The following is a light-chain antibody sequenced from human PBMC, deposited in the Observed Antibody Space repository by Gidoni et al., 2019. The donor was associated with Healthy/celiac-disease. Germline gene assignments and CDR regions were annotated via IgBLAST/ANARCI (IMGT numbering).Light chain of an antibody. J-gene: IGKJ1*01. Sequence: DIQMTQSPSTLSASVGDRVTITCRASQSISSWLAWYQQKPGKAPKLLIYKASSLDSGVPSRFSGSGSGTEFTLTISSLQPDDFATYYCQQYNSYSWTFGQXTKVEIK. CDR1: QSISSW. CDR3: QQYNSYSWT. CDR2: KAS. V-gene: IGKV1-5*03.